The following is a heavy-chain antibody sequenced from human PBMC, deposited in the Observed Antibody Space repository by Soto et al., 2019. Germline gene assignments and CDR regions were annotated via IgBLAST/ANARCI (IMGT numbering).Heavy chain of an antibody. CDR3: ARHLWFGELYWFDP. D-gene: IGHD3-10*01. J-gene: IGHJ5*02. CDR1: GGSISSYY. CDR2: IYYSGST. Sequence: QVQLQESGPGLVKPSETLSLTCTVSGGSISSYYWSWIRQPPGKGLEWIGYIYYSGSTNYNPSLNSRVTISVDTTKNQFSLKLSSVTAADTAVYYCARHLWFGELYWFDPWGQGTLVTVSS. V-gene: IGHV4-59*08.